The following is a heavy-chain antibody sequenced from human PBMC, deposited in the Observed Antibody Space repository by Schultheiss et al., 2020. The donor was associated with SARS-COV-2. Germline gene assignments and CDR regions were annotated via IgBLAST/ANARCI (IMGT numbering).Heavy chain of an antibody. CDR1: GGSFSGYY. CDR2: INHSGST. CDR3: ARDRVYDFWSGYRILDY. J-gene: IGHJ4*02. V-gene: IGHV4-34*01. D-gene: IGHD3-3*01. Sequence: SETLSLTCAVYGGSFSGYYWSWIRQPPGKGLEWIGEINHSGSTNYNPSLKSRVTISVDTSKNQFSLKLSSVTAADTAVNYCARDRVYDFWSGYRILDYWGQGTLVTVSS.